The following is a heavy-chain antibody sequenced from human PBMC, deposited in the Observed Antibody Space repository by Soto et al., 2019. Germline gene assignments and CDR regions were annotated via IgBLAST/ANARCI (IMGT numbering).Heavy chain of an antibody. CDR3: AKDIYCSGGSCYYDAFEI. V-gene: IGHV1-8*01. CDR2: MNPNSGNT. D-gene: IGHD2-15*01. Sequence: ASVKVSCKASGYTFTSYDINWVRQATGRGLEWMGWMNPNSGNTGYAQKFQGRVTMTRNTSISTAYMELSSLRSEDTAVYYCAKDIYCSGGSCYYDAFEIWGQGTMVTVSS. J-gene: IGHJ3*02. CDR1: GYTFTSYD.